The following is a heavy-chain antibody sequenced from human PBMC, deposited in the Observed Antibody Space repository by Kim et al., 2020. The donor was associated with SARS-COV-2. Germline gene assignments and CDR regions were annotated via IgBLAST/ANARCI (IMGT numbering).Heavy chain of an antibody. CDR3: ARDLWDGYCSGGSCYSEGGAFDI. D-gene: IGHD2-15*01. V-gene: IGHV3-11*05. Sequence: GGSLRLSCAASGFTFSDYYMSWIRQAPGKGLEWVSYISSSSSYTNYADSVKGRFTISRDNAKNSLYLQMNSLRAEDTAVYYCARDLWDGYCSGGSCYSEGGAFDIWGQGTMVTVSS. CDR1: GFTFSDYY. CDR2: ISSSSSYT. J-gene: IGHJ3*02.